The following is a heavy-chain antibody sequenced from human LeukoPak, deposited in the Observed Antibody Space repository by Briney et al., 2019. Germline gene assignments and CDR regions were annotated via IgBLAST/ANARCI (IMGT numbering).Heavy chain of an antibody. Sequence: PSETLSLTCTVSGGSISSYYWSWIRQPPGKGLEWIGYIYYSGSTNYNPSLKSRVTISVDTSKNQFSLKLSSVTAADTAVYYCARARRSGSWYYYYMDVWGKGTTVTVSS. J-gene: IGHJ6*03. V-gene: IGHV4-59*01. CDR3: ARARRSGSWYYYYMDV. CDR2: IYYSGST. D-gene: IGHD3-10*01. CDR1: GGSISSYY.